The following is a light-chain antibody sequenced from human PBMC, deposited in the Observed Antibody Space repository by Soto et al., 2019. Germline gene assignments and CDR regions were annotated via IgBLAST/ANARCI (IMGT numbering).Light chain of an antibody. CDR1: SSDVGGYNY. CDR3: SSYTSSSTPRVV. Sequence: QSALTQPASVSGSPGQSITISCTGTSSDVGGYNYVSWYQQHPGKAPKLMIYDVSNRPSGVSNRFSGSKSGNTASLTISGLKAEDEADYYCSSYTSSSTPRVVFGGGTKLTV. V-gene: IGLV2-14*01. CDR2: DVS. J-gene: IGLJ2*01.